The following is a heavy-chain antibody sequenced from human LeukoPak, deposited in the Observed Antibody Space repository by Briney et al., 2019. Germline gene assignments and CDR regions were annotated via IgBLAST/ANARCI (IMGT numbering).Heavy chain of an antibody. J-gene: IGHJ4*02. CDR1: GFTFSTYS. CDR2: IGSANSYI. Sequence: GGSLTLSCAASGFTFSTYSMNWVRQAPRKGLEWVSSIGSANSYIYYADSLRGRCTISRDKAKNSLYLHMNSLRAEDTAVYYCAGTSGGNRPFDYWGQGTLVTVSS. CDR3: AGTSGGNRPFDY. V-gene: IGHV3-21*01. D-gene: IGHD1-14*01.